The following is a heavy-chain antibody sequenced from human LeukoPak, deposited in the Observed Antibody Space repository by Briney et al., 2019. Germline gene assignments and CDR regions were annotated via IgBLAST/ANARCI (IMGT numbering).Heavy chain of an antibody. V-gene: IGHV1-69*05. J-gene: IGHJ5*02. CDR2: IIPIFGTA. Sequence: SVKVSCKASGGTFSSYAISWVRQAPGQGLEWMGGIIPIFGTANYAQKFQGRVTITTDESTSTAYMELSSLRSEDTAVYYCSRSSAGGRITIFGVVMDTPFDPWGQGTLVTVSS. CDR1: GGTFSSYA. D-gene: IGHD3-3*01. CDR3: SRSSAGGRITIFGVVMDTPFDP.